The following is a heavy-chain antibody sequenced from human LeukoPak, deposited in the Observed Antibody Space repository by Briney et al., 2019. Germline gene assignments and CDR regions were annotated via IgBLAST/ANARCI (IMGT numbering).Heavy chain of an antibody. D-gene: IGHD3-10*01. Sequence: PSETLSLTCAVYGGSFSGYYWSWIRQPPGKGLEWIGEINHSGSTNYNPSLKSRVTISVDTSKNQFSLKLSSVTAADTAVYYCARGPPYYYGSGSYYSASYFDYWGQGTLVTVSS. V-gene: IGHV4-34*01. CDR3: ARGPPYYYGSGSYYSASYFDY. J-gene: IGHJ4*02. CDR1: GGSFSGYY. CDR2: INHSGST.